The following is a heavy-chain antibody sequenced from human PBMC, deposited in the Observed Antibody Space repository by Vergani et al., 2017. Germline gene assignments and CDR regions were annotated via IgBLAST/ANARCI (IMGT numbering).Heavy chain of an antibody. CDR2: ISGSGGST. CDR3: AKAGITIFGVVIRKNYYFDY. J-gene: IGHJ4*02. V-gene: IGHV3-23*01. D-gene: IGHD3-3*01. Sequence: EVQLLESGGGLVQPGGSLRLSCAASGFTFSSYAMSWVRQAPGKGLEWVSAISGSGGSTYYADSVKGRFTISRDNSKNTLCLQMNSLRAEDTAVYYCAKAGITIFGVVIRKNYYFDYWGQGTLVTVSS. CDR1: GFTFSSYA.